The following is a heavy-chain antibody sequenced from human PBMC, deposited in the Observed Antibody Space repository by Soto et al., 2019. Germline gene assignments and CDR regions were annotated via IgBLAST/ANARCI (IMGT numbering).Heavy chain of an antibody. Sequence: GESLKISCKGSGYTFTDYWIGWVRQMPGKGLEWMGIIHPRDSDIRYSPSFQGHITFSVDKSISTAYLKWSSLKASDTAMYYCALLYYSNRCSFYSFGYCRQG. CDR1: GYTFTDYW. CDR2: IHPRDSDI. J-gene: IGHJ4*02. V-gene: IGHV5-51*01. CDR3: ALLYYSNRCSFYSFGY. D-gene: IGHD3-22*01.